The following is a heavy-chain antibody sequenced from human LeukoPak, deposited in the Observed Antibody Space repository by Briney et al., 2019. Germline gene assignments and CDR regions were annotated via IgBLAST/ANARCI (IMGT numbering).Heavy chain of an antibody. D-gene: IGHD3-10*01. Sequence: PSETLSLTCTVSGGSISSNYWSWIRQSPGKGLEWIGYIYYSGSTNYNPSLKSRVTISVDTSKNQLSLKVRSVTAADTAVYYCARAAYWSGSYYDYWGQGTLVTVSS. J-gene: IGHJ4*02. CDR1: GGSISSNY. CDR3: ARAAYWSGSYYDY. CDR2: IYYSGST. V-gene: IGHV4-59*01.